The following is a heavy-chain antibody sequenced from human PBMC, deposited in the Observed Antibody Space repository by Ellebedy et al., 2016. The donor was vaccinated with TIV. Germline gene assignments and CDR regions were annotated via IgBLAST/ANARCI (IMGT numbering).Heavy chain of an antibody. CDR1: GYTFTSYD. V-gene: IGHV1-8*01. J-gene: IGHJ6*03. CDR3: ARSDFWSGYHQTEYYYYYYYMDV. Sequence: ASVKVSXXASGYTFTSYDINWVRQATGQGLEWMGWMNPNSGNTGYAQKFQGRVTITADESTSTAYMELSSLRSEDTAVYYCARSDFWSGYHQTEYYYYYYYMDVWGKGTTVTVSS. CDR2: MNPNSGNT. D-gene: IGHD3-3*01.